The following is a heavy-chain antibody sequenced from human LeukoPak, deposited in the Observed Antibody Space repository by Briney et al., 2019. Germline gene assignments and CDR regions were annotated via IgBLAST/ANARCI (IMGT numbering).Heavy chain of an antibody. J-gene: IGHJ4*02. Sequence: GASVKVSCKASGGTFSSYAISWVRQAPGQGLEWMGRVIPIFGTANYAQKFQGRVTVTTDESTSTAYMELSSLRSDDTAVYYCARDLALRLGELSLSHFDYWGQGTLVTVSS. CDR3: ARDLALRLGELSLSHFDY. V-gene: IGHV1-69*05. CDR2: VIPIFGTA. CDR1: GGTFSSYA. D-gene: IGHD3-16*02.